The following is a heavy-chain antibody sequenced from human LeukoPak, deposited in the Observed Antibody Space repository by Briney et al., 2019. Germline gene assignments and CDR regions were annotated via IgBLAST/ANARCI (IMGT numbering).Heavy chain of an antibody. CDR1: GFTFSSYS. D-gene: IGHD3-22*01. CDR3: ARGGRLSSGYYWRY. V-gene: IGHV3-21*01. Sequence: GGSLRLSCAASGFTFSSYSMNWVRQAPGKGLELVSSISSSSSYIYYADSVKGRFTISRDNAKNSLYLQMNSLRAEDTAVYYCARGGRLSSGYYWRYWGQGTLVTVSS. J-gene: IGHJ4*02. CDR2: ISSSSSYI.